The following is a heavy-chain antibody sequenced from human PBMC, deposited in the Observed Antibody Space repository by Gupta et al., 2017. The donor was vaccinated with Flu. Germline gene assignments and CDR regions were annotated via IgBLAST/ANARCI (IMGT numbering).Heavy chain of an antibody. V-gene: IGHV3-9*01. CDR2: ISWNSGSI. CDR1: GFTFDDYA. J-gene: IGHJ3*02. CDR3: AKVSSGHAFDI. D-gene: IGHD5-12*01. Sequence: EVQLVKSGGGLVQPGRSLRLSCSASGFTFDDYAMHWVRQAPGKGLEWVSGISWNSGSIGYADSVKGRFTISRDNAKNSLYLQMNSLRAEDTALYYCAKVSSGHAFDIWGQGTMVTVSS.